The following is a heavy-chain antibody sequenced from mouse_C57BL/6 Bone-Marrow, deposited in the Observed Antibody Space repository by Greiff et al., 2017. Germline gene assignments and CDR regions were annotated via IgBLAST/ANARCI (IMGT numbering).Heavy chain of an antibody. CDR3: ERLRLYFDY. J-gene: IGHJ2*01. Sequence: VQLQQPGAELVKPGASVKMSCKASGYTFTSYWITWVKQRSGQGLEWIGDFYPGSGSTNYNEKFKNKATLTVDTSSSTAYMQLSSLTSEDSAVYNCERLRLYFDYWGQGTTLTVSS. CDR2: FYPGSGST. CDR1: GYTFTSYW. V-gene: IGHV1-55*01.